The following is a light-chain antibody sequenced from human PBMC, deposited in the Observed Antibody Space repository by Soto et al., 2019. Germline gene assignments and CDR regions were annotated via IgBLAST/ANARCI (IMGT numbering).Light chain of an antibody. CDR1: RSISSW. CDR2: KAS. CDR3: QQYNSSPWT. V-gene: IGKV1-5*03. J-gene: IGKJ1*01. Sequence: DIQMTQSPSTLSASVGDRVTVTCRASRSISSWVAWYQQKPGKAPKLLIYKASALESGVPSRFSGSGSGTEFTLTISSLQPDDFATYYCQQYNSSPWTFGQGTEVEVK.